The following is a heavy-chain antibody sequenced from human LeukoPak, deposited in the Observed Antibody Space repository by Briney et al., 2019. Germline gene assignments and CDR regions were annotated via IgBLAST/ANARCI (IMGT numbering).Heavy chain of an antibody. D-gene: IGHD3-22*01. V-gene: IGHV3-23*01. Sequence: GGSLRLSCADSVFTFSSYAMSWVRQAPGKGLEGVSAISGSGGSIYYADSVKGRFTISRDNSKNTLYLQMNSLTAEDTDVYYCAKHGYNYDSSGYYPDAFDIWGQGTMVTVSS. CDR1: VFTFSSYA. J-gene: IGHJ3*02. CDR2: ISGSGGSI. CDR3: AKHGYNYDSSGYYPDAFDI.